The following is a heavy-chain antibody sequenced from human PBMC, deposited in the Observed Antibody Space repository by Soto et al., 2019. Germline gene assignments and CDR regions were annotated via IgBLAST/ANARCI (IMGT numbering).Heavy chain of an antibody. Sequence: SLNVSCNASGGTFSSYAISWVLQAPGQGLEWMGGIIPIFGTANYAQKFQGRVTITADESTSTAYMELSSLRSEDTAVYYCARMGDRIAAAGPDWGQGTLVTVSS. CDR2: IIPIFGTA. D-gene: IGHD6-13*01. J-gene: IGHJ4*02. V-gene: IGHV1-69*13. CDR1: GGTFSSYA. CDR3: ARMGDRIAAAGPD.